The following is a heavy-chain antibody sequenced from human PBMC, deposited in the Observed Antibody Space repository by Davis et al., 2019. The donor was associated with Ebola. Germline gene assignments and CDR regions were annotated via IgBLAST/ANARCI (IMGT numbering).Heavy chain of an antibody. CDR2: ISGSGSNT. CDR1: GFTFSSFT. V-gene: IGHV3-23*01. Sequence: PGGSLRLSCAASGFTFSSFTMSWVRQAPEKGLEWVSGISGSGSNTYYADSVKGRFTITRDTSKNTLYLQMNGLRAEDTALYYCAKDAPLRPHWFDPWGQGTLVTVSS. J-gene: IGHJ5*02. CDR3: AKDAPLRPHWFDP. D-gene: IGHD3-16*01.